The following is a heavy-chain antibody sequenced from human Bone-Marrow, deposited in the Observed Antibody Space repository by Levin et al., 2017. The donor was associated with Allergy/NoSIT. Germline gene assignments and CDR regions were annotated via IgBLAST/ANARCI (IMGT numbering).Heavy chain of an antibody. CDR3: ARRNSSWVVFAFDM. V-gene: IGHV4-4*02. CDR2: IYHSGCT. J-gene: IGHJ3*02. Sequence: GSLRLSCAVSGGSISSSNWWNWVRQSPGGGLEWIGEIYHSGCTNYNPSLKNRIFISVDKSRNQFSLRLNSVTAADTALYYCARRNSSWVVFAFDMWGQGTLVTVSS. CDR1: GGSISSSNW. D-gene: IGHD2-8*02.